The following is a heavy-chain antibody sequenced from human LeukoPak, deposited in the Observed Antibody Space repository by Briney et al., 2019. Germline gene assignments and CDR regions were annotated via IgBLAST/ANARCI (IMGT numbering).Heavy chain of an antibody. V-gene: IGHV3-9*01. CDR2: ISWKSGSI. D-gene: IGHD1-7*01. CDR1: GFTFDDYA. CDR3: ASPSITGTTDRLDY. J-gene: IGHJ4*02. Sequence: SLRLSCAASGFTFDDYAMHWVRQAPGKGLEWVSGISWKSGSIGYADSVKGRFTISRDNAKNSLYLQMNSLRAEDTAVYYCASPSITGTTDRLDYWGQGTLVTVSS.